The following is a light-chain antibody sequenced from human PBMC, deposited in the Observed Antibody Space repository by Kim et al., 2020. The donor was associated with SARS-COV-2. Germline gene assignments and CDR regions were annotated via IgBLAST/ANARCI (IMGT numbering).Light chain of an antibody. V-gene: IGKV1-17*03. J-gene: IGKJ5*01. CDR3: LQHNTYPIT. Sequence: ASVGDRVTITCRAGQNISNYLAWVQQKPGKAPKRLIYASSTLQSGVPSRFSGSGSGTEFTLTISSLQREDFATYYCLQHNTYPITFGQGTRLEIK. CDR2: ASS. CDR1: QNISNY.